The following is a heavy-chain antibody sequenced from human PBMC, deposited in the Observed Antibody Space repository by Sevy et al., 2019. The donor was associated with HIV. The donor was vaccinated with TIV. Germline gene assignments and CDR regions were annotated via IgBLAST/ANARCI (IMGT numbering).Heavy chain of an antibody. D-gene: IGHD3-22*01. CDR2: IFRSGDVT. CDR1: GFTFSSYA. V-gene: IGHV3-23*01. J-gene: IGHJ3*01. CDR3: SGARYDSSCSFDAFDF. Sequence: GGSLRRSCTASGFTFSSYAMNWVREAQGKGLEWVSTIFRSGDVTYYADSVKGRFSISGDNSRNTLYLQMNSLRAEDTVVYYCSGARYDSSCSFDAFDFWAPGTMVTVSS.